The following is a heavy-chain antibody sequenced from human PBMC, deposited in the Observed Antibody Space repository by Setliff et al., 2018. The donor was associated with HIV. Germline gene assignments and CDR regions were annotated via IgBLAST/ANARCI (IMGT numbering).Heavy chain of an antibody. Sequence: ASVKVSCKASEYTFTTYAMHWVRQAPGQRLEWMGWINVGNGNTKYLQKFQGRVIITRDTSATTAYMEMSSLKSEDTAVYYCVNGGSVGQFDYWGQGTLVTVSS. CDR3: VNGGSVGQFDY. J-gene: IGHJ4*02. CDR1: EYTFTTYA. D-gene: IGHD3-16*01. CDR2: INVGNGNT. V-gene: IGHV1-3*01.